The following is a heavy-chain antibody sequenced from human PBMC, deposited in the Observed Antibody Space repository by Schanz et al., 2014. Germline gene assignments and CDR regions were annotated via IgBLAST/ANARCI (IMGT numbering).Heavy chain of an antibody. Sequence: EVQLLESGGGLVQPGGSLRLSCAASGFTFSSYAMSWVRQAPGKGLEWVSAISSSGGSTYYADSVKGRFTISRDNSKNTLYLQMNSLRAEDTAVYYCAKWRFAELSAFDIWGQGTMVTVSS. V-gene: IGHV3-23*01. CDR2: ISSSGGST. CDR1: GFTFSSYA. J-gene: IGHJ3*02. D-gene: IGHD3-10*01. CDR3: AKWRFAELSAFDI.